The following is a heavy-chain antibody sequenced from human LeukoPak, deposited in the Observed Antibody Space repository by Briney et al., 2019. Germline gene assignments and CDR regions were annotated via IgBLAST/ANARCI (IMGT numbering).Heavy chain of an antibody. CDR1: GFTVSSNY. CDR2: IYSGGST. D-gene: IGHD2-15*01. Sequence: PGGSLRLSCAASGFTVSSNYMSWVRQAPGKGLEWVSVIYSGGSTYYADSVKGRFTISRDNSKNTLYLQMNSLRVEDTAVYYCAREMRYCSGGSCYAPYGMDVWGQGTTVTVSS. J-gene: IGHJ6*02. CDR3: AREMRYCSGGSCYAPYGMDV. V-gene: IGHV3-53*05.